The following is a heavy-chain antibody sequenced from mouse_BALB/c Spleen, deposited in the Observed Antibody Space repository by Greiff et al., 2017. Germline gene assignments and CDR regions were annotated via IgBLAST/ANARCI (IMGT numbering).Heavy chain of an antibody. J-gene: IGHJ4*01. CDR2: ISDGGSYT. V-gene: IGHV5-4*02. Sequence: EVKLMESGGGLVKPGGSLKLSCAASGFTFSDYYMYWVRQTPEKRLEWVATISDGGSYTYYPDSVKGRFTISRDNAKNNLYLQMSSLKSEDTAMYYCARERYDAMDYWGQGTSVTVSS. CDR3: ARERYDAMDY. CDR1: GFTFSDYY.